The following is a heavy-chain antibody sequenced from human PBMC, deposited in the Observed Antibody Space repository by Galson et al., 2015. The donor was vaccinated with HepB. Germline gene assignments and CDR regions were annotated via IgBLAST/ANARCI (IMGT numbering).Heavy chain of an antibody. V-gene: IGHV3-74*01. D-gene: IGHD3-10*01. J-gene: IGHJ4*02. Sequence: LRLSCAASGLTFSNYWMHWVRQAPGKGLVWVSRINSDGSSTNYADSVKGRFTISRDNAKNTLSLQMNSLRPEDTAVYYCARDYYGSGSYQFDYWGQGTLVTVSS. CDR2: INSDGSST. CDR3: ARDYYGSGSYQFDY. CDR1: GLTFSNYW.